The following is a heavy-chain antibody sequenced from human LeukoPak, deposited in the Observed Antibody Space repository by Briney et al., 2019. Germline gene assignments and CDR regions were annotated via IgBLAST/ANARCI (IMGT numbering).Heavy chain of an antibody. CDR3: ASRELNKYYDYVWGSYRSPDYFDY. CDR2: IYYSGST. Sequence: PSQTLSLTCTVSGGSISSGGYYWSWIRQPPGKGLEWIGYIYYSGSTYYNPSLKSRVTISVDTSKNQFSLKLSSVTAADTAVYYCASRELNKYYDYVWGSYRSPDYFDYWGQGTLVTVSS. J-gene: IGHJ4*02. CDR1: GGSISSGGYY. V-gene: IGHV4-30-4*01. D-gene: IGHD3-16*02.